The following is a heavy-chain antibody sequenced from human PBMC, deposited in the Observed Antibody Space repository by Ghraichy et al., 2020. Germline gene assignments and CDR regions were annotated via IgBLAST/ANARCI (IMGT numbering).Heavy chain of an antibody. CDR2: INHSGST. CDR1: GGSFSGYY. D-gene: IGHD3-9*01. Sequence: SETLSLTCAVYGGSFSGYYWSWIRQPPGKGLEWIGEINHSGSTNYNPSLKSRVTISVDTSKNQFSLKLSSVTAADTAVYYCARVPYARILTRDRGIDYWGQGTLVTVSS. V-gene: IGHV4-34*01. CDR3: ARVPYARILTRDRGIDY. J-gene: IGHJ4*02.